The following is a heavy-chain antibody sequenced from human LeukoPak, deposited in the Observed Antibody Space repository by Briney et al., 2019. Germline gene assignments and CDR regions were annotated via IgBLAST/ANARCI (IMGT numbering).Heavy chain of an antibody. V-gene: IGHV1-18*01. Sequence: ASVKVSCKASGYTFTSYDINWVRQATGQGLEWMGWMNPNSGNTNYAQKLQGRVTMTTDTSTSTAYMELRSLRSDDTAVYHCARSLTGYSSSEHWGQGTLVTVSS. CDR2: MNPNSGNT. CDR1: GYTFTSYD. CDR3: ARSLTGYSSSEH. D-gene: IGHD6-13*01. J-gene: IGHJ4*02.